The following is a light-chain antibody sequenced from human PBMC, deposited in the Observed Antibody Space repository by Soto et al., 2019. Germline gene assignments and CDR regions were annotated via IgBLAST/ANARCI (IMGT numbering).Light chain of an antibody. V-gene: IGLV7-43*01. J-gene: IGLJ2*01. Sequence: QAVVTQEPSLTVSPGGTVTLTCASSTGAVTSSFYPNWFQQKPGQAPRALIYSTSKQHSWTPARFSGSLLGGKAALTLSGVQPEDEAEYYCLLYYGGARVFGGGTKLTVL. CDR1: TGAVTSSFY. CDR3: LLYYGGARV. CDR2: STS.